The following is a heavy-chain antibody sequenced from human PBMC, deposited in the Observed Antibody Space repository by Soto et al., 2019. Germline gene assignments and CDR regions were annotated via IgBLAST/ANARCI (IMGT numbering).Heavy chain of an antibody. CDR1: GDSITSNRYF. J-gene: IGHJ4*02. Sequence: SETLSLTCTVSGDSITSNRYFWAWIRQPPGKGLEWIGSIYYSGTTYYNPSLKSRVTISVDRSKNQFSLKLSSVTAADTAVYYCARQFSVHYFGYCGQGALVTVSS. CDR3: ARQFSVHYFGY. V-gene: IGHV4-39*01. CDR2: IYYSGTT.